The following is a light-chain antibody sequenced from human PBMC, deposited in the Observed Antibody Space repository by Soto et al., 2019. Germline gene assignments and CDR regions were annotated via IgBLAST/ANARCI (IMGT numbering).Light chain of an antibody. CDR1: NLESYS. V-gene: IGLV3-21*02. CDR3: QVWDRTSDRVL. CDR2: DDT. J-gene: IGLJ3*02. Sequence: SYELTQPPSVSVAPGQTARITCGANNLESYSVHWYQQKPGQAPVLVVHDDTDRPSGIPKRFAGSNSGNTATLTISRVEAGDEADFYCQVWDRTSDRVLFGGGTKLTVL.